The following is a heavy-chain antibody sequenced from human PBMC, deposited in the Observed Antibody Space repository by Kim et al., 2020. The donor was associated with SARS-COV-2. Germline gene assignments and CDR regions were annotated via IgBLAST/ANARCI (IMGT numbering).Heavy chain of an antibody. Sequence: YHNPPLQSQFTISVDTSKNQFSLKLSSVTAADTAVYYCARLGSGGSYSDYWGQGTLVTVSS. CDR3: ARLGSGGSYSDY. V-gene: IGHV4-39*01. D-gene: IGHD1-26*01. J-gene: IGHJ4*02.